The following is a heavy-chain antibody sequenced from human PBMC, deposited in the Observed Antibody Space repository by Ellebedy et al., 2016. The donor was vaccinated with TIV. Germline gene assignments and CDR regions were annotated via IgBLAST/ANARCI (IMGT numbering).Heavy chain of an antibody. CDR2: VSSGGDST. J-gene: IGHJ3*02. D-gene: IGHD3-22*01. V-gene: IGHV3-23*01. Sequence: GESLKISXAASGFTFDSYAMSWVRQSPGKGLEWVSGVSSGGDSTYYAGSVRGRFTISRDNSKNTLYLQMNSLRVEDTAVYYCAKRRKKDYYDSSGYYRDDAFDIWGQGTKVTVSS. CDR1: GFTFDSYA. CDR3: AKRRKKDYYDSSGYYRDDAFDI.